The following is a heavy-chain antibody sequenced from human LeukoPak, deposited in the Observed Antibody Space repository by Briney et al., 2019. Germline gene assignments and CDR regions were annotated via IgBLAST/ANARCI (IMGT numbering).Heavy chain of an antibody. CDR2: ISGSGGNT. J-gene: IGHJ4*02. CDR3: AKEAPYYFDY. CDR1: GFTFSDYY. V-gene: IGHV3-23*01. Sequence: GGSLRLSCAASGFTFSDYYMSWIRQAPGKGLEWVSGISGSGGNTYYADSVKGRFTISRDNSKNTLYLQMNSLRAEDTAVYYCAKEAPYYFDYWGQGTLVTVSS.